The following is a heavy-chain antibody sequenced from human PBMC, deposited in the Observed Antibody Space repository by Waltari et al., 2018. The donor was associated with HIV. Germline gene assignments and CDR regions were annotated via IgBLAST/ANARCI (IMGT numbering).Heavy chain of an antibody. J-gene: IGHJ2*01. D-gene: IGHD4-17*01. CDR1: GESFIPSY. CDR2: INNSGSI. CDR3: ATRGDYDDLPKYFDL. Sequence: QEELQQGGSGLLKPSETLSPSCAAAGESFIPSYSSWMRQTPGKGLEWMGEINNSGSINFKPSLKSRLNIALDASKKQSSLHLTSVTAADTALYYCATRGDYDDLPKYFDLWGRGTLVTVSS. V-gene: IGHV4-34*02.